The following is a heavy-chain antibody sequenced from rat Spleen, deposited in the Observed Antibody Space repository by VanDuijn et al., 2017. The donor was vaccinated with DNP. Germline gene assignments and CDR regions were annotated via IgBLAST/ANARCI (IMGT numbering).Heavy chain of an antibody. Sequence: EVKLVESGGGLVQPGRSLKLSCAGSGFTFSDYYMAWVRQTPTKGLDWVAYISHDTRSSKYRDSVKGRFTISRDNARNSLYLQMDSLRSEDTATYYCARRDYSGYYFDYWGQGVMVTVSS. J-gene: IGHJ2*01. D-gene: IGHD1-1*01. CDR1: GFTFSDYY. V-gene: IGHV5-20*01. CDR2: ISHDTRSS. CDR3: ARRDYSGYYFDY.